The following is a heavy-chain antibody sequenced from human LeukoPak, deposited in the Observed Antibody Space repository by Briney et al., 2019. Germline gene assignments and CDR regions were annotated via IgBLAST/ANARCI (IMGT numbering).Heavy chain of an antibody. CDR2: ISAYNGNT. D-gene: IGHD5-18*01. CDR3: ARDTGYGSFFDY. J-gene: IGHJ4*02. Sequence: ASVKVSCKASGYTFTSYGISCVRQAPGQGLEWMGWISAYNGNTNYAQKLQGRVTMTTDTSTSTAYMELRSLRSDDTAVYYRARDTGYGSFFDYWGQGTLVTVSS. V-gene: IGHV1-18*01. CDR1: GYTFTSYG.